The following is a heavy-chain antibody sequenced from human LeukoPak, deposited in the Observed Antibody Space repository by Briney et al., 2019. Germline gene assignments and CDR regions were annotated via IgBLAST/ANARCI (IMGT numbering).Heavy chain of an antibody. Sequence: GGSLRLSCAASGFTFSSYSMNWVRQAPGKGLEWVSYISSSSSTIYYADSVKGRFTISRDNAKNSLYLQMNSLRAEDTAVYYCAKDRYDSSGYYPFDYWGQGTLVTVSS. CDR1: GFTFSSYS. CDR3: AKDRYDSSGYYPFDY. V-gene: IGHV3-48*01. J-gene: IGHJ4*02. D-gene: IGHD3-22*01. CDR2: ISSSSSTI.